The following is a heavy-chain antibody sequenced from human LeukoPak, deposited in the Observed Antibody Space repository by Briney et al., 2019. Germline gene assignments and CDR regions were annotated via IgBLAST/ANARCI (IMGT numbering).Heavy chain of an antibody. D-gene: IGHD2-15*01. J-gene: IGHJ6*02. CDR1: GFTFSSYA. CDR3: AKGVGCSGGTCYSGHGMDV. V-gene: IGHV3-23*01. Sequence: GGSLRLSCAASGFTFSSYAMSWVRQAPGKGLEWVSAISGSGGNTYYADSVKGRFTISRDNSKNTLYLQVNSLRAEDTAVYYCAKGVGCSGGTCYSGHGMDVWGQGTTVTVSS. CDR2: ISGSGGNT.